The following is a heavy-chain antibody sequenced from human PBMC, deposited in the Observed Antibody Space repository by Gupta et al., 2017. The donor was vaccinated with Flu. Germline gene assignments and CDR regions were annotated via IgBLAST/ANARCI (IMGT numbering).Heavy chain of an antibody. Sequence: IHGVRQAPGQGLEWMGRITPNSGDTKYAQKFQGRVTMTRDTSISTVYMELNRLRSDDTAVYYCARVQGCSSPTCYTGGADYWGQGTLVTVSS. CDR3: ARVQGCSSPTCYTGGADY. V-gene: IGHV1-2*06. J-gene: IGHJ4*02. D-gene: IGHD2-2*02. CDR2: ITPNSGDT.